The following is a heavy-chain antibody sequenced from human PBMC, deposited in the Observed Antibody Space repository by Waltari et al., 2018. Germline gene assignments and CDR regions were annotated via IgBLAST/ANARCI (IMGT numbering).Heavy chain of an antibody. CDR2: IYYSGST. V-gene: IGHV4-59*01. D-gene: IGHD3-16*01. J-gene: IGHJ5*02. CDR1: GGSISSYY. CDR3: ARSPFWGGDNWFDP. Sequence: KPSETLSLTCTVSGGSISSYYWSWIRQPPGKGLEWIGYIYYSGSTNYNPSLKSQVTISVDTSKNQFSLKLSSVTAADTAVYYCARSPFWGGDNWFDPWGQGTLVTVSS.